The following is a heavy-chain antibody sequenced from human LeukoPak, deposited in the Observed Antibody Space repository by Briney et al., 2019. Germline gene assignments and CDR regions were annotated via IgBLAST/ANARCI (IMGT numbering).Heavy chain of an antibody. CDR2: IYHSGST. J-gene: IGHJ4*02. Sequence: PSETLSLTCAVSGGSISSSNWWSWVRQPPGKGLEWIGEIYHSGSTNYNPSLKSRVTISVDTSKNQFSLKLSSVTAADTAVYYCARDGGQGKWEQIIDYWGQGTLVTVSS. CDR1: GGSISSSNW. CDR3: ARDGGQGKWEQIIDY. D-gene: IGHD1-26*01. V-gene: IGHV4-4*02.